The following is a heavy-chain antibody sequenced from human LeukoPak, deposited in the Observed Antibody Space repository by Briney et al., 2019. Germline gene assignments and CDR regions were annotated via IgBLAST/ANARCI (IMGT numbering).Heavy chain of an antibody. Sequence: PSETLSLTCTVSGYSISSGYYWGWIRQPPGKGLEWIGSIYHSGSTYYNPSLKSRVTISVDTSKNQFSLKLSSVTAADTAVYYCARLLSYYYGSGSYYSRGGYFDYWGQGTLVTVSS. J-gene: IGHJ4*02. CDR1: GYSISSGYY. D-gene: IGHD3-10*01. V-gene: IGHV4-38-2*02. CDR2: IYHSGST. CDR3: ARLLSYYYGSGSYYSRGGYFDY.